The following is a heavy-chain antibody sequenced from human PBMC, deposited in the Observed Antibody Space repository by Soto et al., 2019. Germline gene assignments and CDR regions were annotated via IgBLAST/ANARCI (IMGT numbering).Heavy chain of an antibody. CDR2: TSYDGRHT. D-gene: IGHD3-10*01. CDR3: AKTRNSVINYNYYDNMDV. J-gene: IGHJ6*02. CDR1: GFTFSEYG. Sequence: QVQLVESGGGVVQPGGSLRLTCAASGFTFSEYGIHWVRQAPGKGLGGVAITSYDGRHTSYVDSVKGRFTISRDNSGNTAFLEMNRLRVEDTAVYYCAKTRNSVINYNYYDNMDVWGQGTTVTVSS. V-gene: IGHV3-30*18.